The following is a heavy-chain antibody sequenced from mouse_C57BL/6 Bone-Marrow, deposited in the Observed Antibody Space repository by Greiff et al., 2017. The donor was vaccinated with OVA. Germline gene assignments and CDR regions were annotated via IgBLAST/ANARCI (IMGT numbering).Heavy chain of an antibody. J-gene: IGHJ4*01. V-gene: IGHV5-12*01. Sequence: DVQLVESGGGLVQPGGSLKLSCAASGFTFSDYYMYWVRQTPEKRLEWVAYISNGGGSTYYPDTVKGRFTLSRDNAKNTLYLQMSRLKSEDTAMYYCARHSLLWGVYAMDYWGQGTSVTVSS. CDR1: GFTFSDYY. CDR3: ARHSLLWGVYAMDY. CDR2: ISNGGGST. D-gene: IGHD2-1*01.